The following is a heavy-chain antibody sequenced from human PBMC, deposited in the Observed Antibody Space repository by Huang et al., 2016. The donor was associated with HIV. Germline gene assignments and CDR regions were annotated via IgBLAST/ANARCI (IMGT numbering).Heavy chain of an antibody. J-gene: IGHJ4*02. CDR1: GYTFTDSN. CDR2: INPKRGGT. D-gene: IGHD6-6*01. V-gene: IGHV1-2*02. CDR3: ARDWSFGSSTSPAD. Sequence: QVQLVQSGAEVKNPGASVRVSCKASGYTFTDSNIHWVRQAPGQGLGWMGWINPKRGGTIYAQRFQGRVTMPRDTTISTVHMDLRRIQSDDTAVYFCARDWSFGSSTSPADWGQGTLVTVSS.